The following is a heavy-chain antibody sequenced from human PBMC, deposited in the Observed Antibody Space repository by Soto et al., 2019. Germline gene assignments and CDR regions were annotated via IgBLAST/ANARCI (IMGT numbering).Heavy chain of an antibody. CDR1: GGSVSSGSYY. D-gene: IGHD3-22*01. V-gene: IGHV4-61*01. Sequence: ETLSLTCTVSGGSVSSGSYYWSWIRQPPGKGLEWIGYIYYSGSTNYNPSLKSRVTISVDTSKNQFSLKLSSVTAADTAVYYCARDFSLTYYYDSSGYYSRYYYGMDVWGQGTTVTVSS. CDR2: IYYSGST. CDR3: ARDFSLTYYYDSSGYYSRYYYGMDV. J-gene: IGHJ6*02.